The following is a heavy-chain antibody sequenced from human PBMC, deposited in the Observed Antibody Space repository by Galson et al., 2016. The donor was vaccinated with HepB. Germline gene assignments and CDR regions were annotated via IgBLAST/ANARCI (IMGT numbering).Heavy chain of an antibody. CDR2: ISNTRSVI. V-gene: IGHV3-48*02. Sequence: SLRLSCAASGFNFGAYSMNWVRQAPGKGLEWTSYISNTRSVIHYADSVKGRFTISRDNVNNSLYLQMNSLRDEDTAVYYCARHSRPELGIEPPGTRWFDPWGQGTLVTVSS. CDR1: GFNFGAYS. CDR3: ARHSRPELGIEPPGTRWFDP. D-gene: IGHD6-13*01. J-gene: IGHJ5*02.